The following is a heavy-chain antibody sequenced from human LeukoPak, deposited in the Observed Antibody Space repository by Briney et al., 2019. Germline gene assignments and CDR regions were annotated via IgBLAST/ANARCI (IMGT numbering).Heavy chain of an antibody. V-gene: IGHV3-30*18. CDR1: GFTFSSSA. CDR3: AKDIGYSIAHGFDP. J-gene: IGHJ5*02. D-gene: IGHD3-22*01. Sequence: GGSLRLSCAASGFTFSSSAMHWVRQAPGKGLEWVALISYDGSNEYYADSVKGRFTISRDNSKNTLYLQMNNLRAEDTAMYYCAKDIGYSIAHGFDPWGLGTLVTVSS. CDR2: ISYDGSNE.